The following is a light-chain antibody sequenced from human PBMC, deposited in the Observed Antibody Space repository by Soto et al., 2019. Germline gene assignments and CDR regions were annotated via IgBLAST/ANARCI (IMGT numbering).Light chain of an antibody. V-gene: IGKV1-33*01. CDR3: QQYDRLPIT. CDR2: EAS. Sequence: DIQMTQSPSSLSASVGDRVTITCQASQDINNYVNWYQQKPGKAPKFLSFEASNVETGVRSRFSASGSGKEFTFPISSLQPEDIATYYCQQYDRLPITFGGGTKVEI. J-gene: IGKJ4*01. CDR1: QDINNY.